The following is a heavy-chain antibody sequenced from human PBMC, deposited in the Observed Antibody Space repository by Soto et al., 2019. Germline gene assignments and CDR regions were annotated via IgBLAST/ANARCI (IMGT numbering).Heavy chain of an antibody. V-gene: IGHV3-7*03. Sequence: EVQLAESGGGLVQPGGSLRLSCAASGFTFDNYWMSWVRQTPGKELERVANIKVDGSEKYYVDSVMGRFIISRDNAKNSVYLQMISLRAEDTAVYYCARDRGWQTFDYWGQGTLVTVSS. CDR3: ARDRGWQTFDY. D-gene: IGHD3-10*01. J-gene: IGHJ4*02. CDR1: GFTFDNYW. CDR2: IKVDGSEK.